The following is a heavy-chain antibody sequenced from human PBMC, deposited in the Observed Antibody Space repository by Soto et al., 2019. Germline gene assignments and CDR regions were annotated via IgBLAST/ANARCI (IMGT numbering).Heavy chain of an antibody. D-gene: IGHD2-15*01. CDR3: ARLGYCSGGSCRGPYFDY. CDR1: GGSISSSSYY. V-gene: IGHV4-39*01. J-gene: IGHJ4*02. CDR2: IYYSGST. Sequence: PSETLSLTYTVAGGSISSSSYYWGWIRQPPGKGLEWIGSIYYSGSTYYNPSLKSRVTISVDTSKNQFSLKLSSVTAADTAVYYCARLGYCSGGSCRGPYFDYWGQGTLVTVSS.